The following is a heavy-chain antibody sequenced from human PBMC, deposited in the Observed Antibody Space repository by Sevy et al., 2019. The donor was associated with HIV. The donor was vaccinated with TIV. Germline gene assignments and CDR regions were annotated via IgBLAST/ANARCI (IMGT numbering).Heavy chain of an antibody. V-gene: IGHV4-4*02. CDR3: ARVIYGSGNWFDP. Sequence: SETLSLTCAVSGGSISSNNWWSWVRQPPGKGLEWIGDIYRNGNTNYSPSLKSLVTILLDKSKNQFSLKLISVTAADTAMYYCARVIYGSGNWFDPWGQGTLVTVSS. CDR2: IYRNGNT. D-gene: IGHD3-10*01. J-gene: IGHJ5*02. CDR1: GGSISSNNW.